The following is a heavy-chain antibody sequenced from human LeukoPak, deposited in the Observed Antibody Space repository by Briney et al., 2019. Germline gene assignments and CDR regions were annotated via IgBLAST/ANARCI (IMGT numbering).Heavy chain of an antibody. V-gene: IGHV4-59*01. CDR2: IYDSGST. Sequence: SETLSLTCTVSGGSITNYYWSWIRQPPGKGLEWIGYIYDSGSTNYNPSLKSRVTLSVDTSKNQFSLKVRSVTAADTAVYYCARSSSGWYGLADYWGQGTLVTVSS. D-gene: IGHD6-19*01. J-gene: IGHJ4*02. CDR3: ARSSSGWYGLADY. CDR1: GGSITNYY.